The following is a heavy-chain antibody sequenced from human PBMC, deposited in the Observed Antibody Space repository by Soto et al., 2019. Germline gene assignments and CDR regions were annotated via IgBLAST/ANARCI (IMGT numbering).Heavy chain of an antibody. CDR2: LYYSGST. CDR3: ARGYCSSTSCYEFDY. V-gene: IGHV4-39*01. CDR1: GDSIGSTNYY. J-gene: IGHJ4*02. Sequence: SETLSLTCTVSGDSIGSTNYYWAWIRHPPGKGLEWIGSLYYSGSTFYGPSLKSRVTISVDTSKNQFSLKLNSVTAADTAVYYCARGYCSSTSCYEFDYWGQGTLVTVS. D-gene: IGHD2-2*01.